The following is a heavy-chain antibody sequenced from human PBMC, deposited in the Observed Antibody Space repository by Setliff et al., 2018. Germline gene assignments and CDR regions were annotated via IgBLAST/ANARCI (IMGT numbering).Heavy chain of an antibody. J-gene: IGHJ4*02. V-gene: IGHV3-15*01. CDR1: GFTFSNYE. D-gene: IGHD2-15*01. CDR2: SRNKAYGGTA. CDR3: STGSDGW. Sequence: SLRLSCAASGFTFSNYEMNWVRQAPGKGLEWVARSRNKAYGGTADYATAVKGRFSISRDDSKDTVFLQMNSLKTEDTGTYYCSTGSDGWWGQGTLVTVSS.